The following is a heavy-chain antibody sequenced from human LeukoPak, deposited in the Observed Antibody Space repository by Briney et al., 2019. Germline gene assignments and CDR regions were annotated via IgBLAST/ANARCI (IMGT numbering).Heavy chain of an antibody. CDR1: GGSISSYY. D-gene: IGHD4/OR15-4a*01. Sequence: PSETLSLTCTVSGGSISSYYWRWLRQPAGKGLEWIGRIYTSGSTNYNPSLTSRVTMSVDTSKNQFSLKLSSVTAADTAVYYCARDLTSPPGYYYYYMDVWGKGTTVTVSS. CDR3: ARDLTSPPGYYYYYMDV. CDR2: IYTSGST. V-gene: IGHV4-4*07. J-gene: IGHJ6*03.